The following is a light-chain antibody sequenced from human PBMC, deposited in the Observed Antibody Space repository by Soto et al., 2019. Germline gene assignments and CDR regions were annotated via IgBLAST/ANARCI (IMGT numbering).Light chain of an antibody. CDR1: QSLLHSNGYNY. CDR2: LGS. J-gene: IGKJ5*01. Sequence: DIVMTQSPLSLPVTPGEPASISCGSSQSLLHSNGYNYLDCYLXKPGQSPQLXIYLGSNRASGVPDRFSGSGSGTDFTLSISTGEAGDVAVYYCMQALQAPITFGQGTRLEIK. V-gene: IGKV2-28*01. CDR3: MQALQAPIT.